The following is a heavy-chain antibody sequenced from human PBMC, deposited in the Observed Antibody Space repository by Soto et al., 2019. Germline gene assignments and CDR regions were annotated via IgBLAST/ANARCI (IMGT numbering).Heavy chain of an antibody. CDR3: ARDREYNWNYNWFDP. V-gene: IGHV1-24*01. CDR2: FDPEDGET. CDR1: GFPLTELS. D-gene: IGHD1-7*01. J-gene: IGHJ5*02. Sequence: ASVEVSFQVSGFPLTELSMHWARPAPGKGLEWMGGFDPEDGETIYAQKFQGRVTMTTDTSTSTAYMELRSLRSDDTAVYYCARDREYNWNYNWFDPWGQGTLVTVSS.